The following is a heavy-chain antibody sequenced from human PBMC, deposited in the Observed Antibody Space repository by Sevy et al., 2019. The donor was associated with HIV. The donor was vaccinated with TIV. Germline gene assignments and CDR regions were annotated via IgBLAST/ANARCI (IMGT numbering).Heavy chain of an antibody. J-gene: IGHJ5*02. CDR1: GFTFSSYS. V-gene: IGHV3-48*02. CDR3: ARDDSSGYYYGWFDP. Sequence: GGSPRLSCAASGFTFSSYSMNWVRQAPGKGLEWVSYISSSSSTIYYADSVKGRFTISRDNAKNSLYLQMNSLRDEDTAVYYCARDDSSGYYYGWFDPWGQGTLVTVSS. CDR2: ISSSSSTI. D-gene: IGHD3-22*01.